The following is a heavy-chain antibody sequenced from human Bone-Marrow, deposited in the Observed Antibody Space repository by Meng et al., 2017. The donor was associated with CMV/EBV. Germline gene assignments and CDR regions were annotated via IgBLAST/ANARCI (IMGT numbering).Heavy chain of an antibody. CDR1: GYTFTGYY. D-gene: IGHD5-18*01. CDR2: INPSGGST. Sequence: ASVKVSCKASGYTFTGYYMHWVRQAPGQGLEWMGIINPSGGSTSYAQKFQGRVTMTRDTSTSTVYMELSSLRSEDTAVYYCAREGWVQYPRYYYYGMDVWGQGTTVTVSS. J-gene: IGHJ6*02. V-gene: IGHV1-46*01. CDR3: AREGWVQYPRYYYYGMDV.